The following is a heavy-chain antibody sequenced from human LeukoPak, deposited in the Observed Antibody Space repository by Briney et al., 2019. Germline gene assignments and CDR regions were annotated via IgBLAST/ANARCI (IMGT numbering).Heavy chain of an antibody. CDR1: GYTFTSYG. V-gene: IGHV1-18*01. Sequence: ASVKVSCKASGYTFTSYGISWVRQAPGQGLEWMGWISAYNGNTNYAQKLQGRVTMTTDTSTSTAYMELRSLRSDDTAVYYCAEKSLGKKAGPWGTRDYMDVWGKGTTVIVSS. J-gene: IGHJ6*03. D-gene: IGHD3-16*01. CDR3: AEKSLGKKAGPWGTRDYMDV. CDR2: ISAYNGNT.